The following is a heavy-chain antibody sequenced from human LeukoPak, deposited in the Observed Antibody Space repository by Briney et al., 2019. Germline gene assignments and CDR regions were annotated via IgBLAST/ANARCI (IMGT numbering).Heavy chain of an antibody. D-gene: IGHD3-3*01. CDR2: INHSGST. CDR1: GGSFSGYY. J-gene: IGHJ5*02. CDR3: ARRVSDFWSGYYTPNWFDP. V-gene: IGHV4-34*01. Sequence: PSETLSLICAVYGGSFSGYYWSWIRQPPGKGLEWIGEINHSGSTNYNPSLKSRVTISVDTSKNQFSLKLSSVTAADTAVYYCARRVSDFWSGYYTPNWFDPWGQGTLVTVSS.